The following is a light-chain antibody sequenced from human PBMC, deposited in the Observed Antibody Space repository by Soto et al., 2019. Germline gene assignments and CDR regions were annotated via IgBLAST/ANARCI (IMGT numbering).Light chain of an antibody. CDR2: AAS. CDR3: QQSYSALSIT. J-gene: IGKJ5*01. V-gene: IGKV1-39*01. Sequence: DLQMTQSPSSLSASVGDRVPITCRASESIARHLNWYQQKPGKAPKLLIYAASSLQNGVPSRFRGGGSGTDFTLTISNLQPEDFATYYCQQSYSALSITFGQGTRLEIK. CDR1: ESIARH.